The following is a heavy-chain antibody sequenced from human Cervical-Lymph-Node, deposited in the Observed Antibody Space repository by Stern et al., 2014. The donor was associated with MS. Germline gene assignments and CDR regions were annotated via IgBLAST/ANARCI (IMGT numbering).Heavy chain of an antibody. CDR3: ARGNPYYYGMDV. CDR2: IYTSGST. CDR1: GGSISSGSYY. V-gene: IGHV4-61*02. J-gene: IGHJ6*02. Sequence: QMQLVQSGPGLVKHSQTLSLTCTVSGGSISSGSYYWSWIRQPAGKGLEWIGRIYTSGSTNYNPSLQSRVTISVDTSKNQFSLQRSSGPAADTAVYYCARGNPYYYGMDVWGQGTTVTVSS.